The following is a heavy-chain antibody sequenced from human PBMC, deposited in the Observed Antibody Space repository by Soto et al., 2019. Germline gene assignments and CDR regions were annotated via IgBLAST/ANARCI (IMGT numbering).Heavy chain of an antibody. CDR2: INPTGSP. V-gene: IGHV4-34*01. CDR1: GGSFSAYY. CDR3: ARSREQWLVDAFDI. J-gene: IGHJ3*02. D-gene: IGHD6-19*01. Sequence: LSLTCAVYGGSFSAYYWSWIRQPPGEGLEWIGEINPTGSPNYNPSLKSRVTISVDTSRNQFSLKVNSVTAADTAVYYCARSREQWLVDAFDIWGQGTVVTVSS.